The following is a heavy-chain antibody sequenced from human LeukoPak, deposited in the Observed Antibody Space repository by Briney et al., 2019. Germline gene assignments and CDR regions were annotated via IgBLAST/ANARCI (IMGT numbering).Heavy chain of an antibody. CDR2: ISGSSIYI. Sequence: GGSLRLSCAPSGHTFSTYSMNWVRQAPGKGLEWVSSISGSSIYIYYADSVKGRFTISRDNAKNSLYLQMNSLRAEDTAVYYCARDPPYYDSRGYYYDYWGQGTLVTVSS. D-gene: IGHD3-22*01. CDR1: GHTFSTYS. V-gene: IGHV3-21*01. CDR3: ARDPPYYDSRGYYYDY. J-gene: IGHJ4*02.